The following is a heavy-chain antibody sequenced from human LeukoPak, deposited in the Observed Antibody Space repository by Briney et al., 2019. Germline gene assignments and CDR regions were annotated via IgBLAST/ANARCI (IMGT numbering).Heavy chain of an antibody. J-gene: IGHJ1*01. CDR3: ARDNYGGNPEYFQH. CDR2: IIPILGIA. CDR1: GGTFSSYA. D-gene: IGHD4-23*01. Sequence: ASVKVSCKASGGTFSSYAISWVRQAPGQGLEWMGRIIPILGIANYAQKFQDRVTITADKSTSTAYMELSSLRSEDTAVYYCARDNYGGNPEYFQHWGQGTLVTVSS. V-gene: IGHV1-69*04.